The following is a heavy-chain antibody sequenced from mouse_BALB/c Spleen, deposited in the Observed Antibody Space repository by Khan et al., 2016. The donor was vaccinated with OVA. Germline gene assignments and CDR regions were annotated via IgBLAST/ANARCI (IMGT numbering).Heavy chain of an antibody. V-gene: IGHV5-6*01. D-gene: IGHD1-1*01. Sequence: EVQLVESGGDLVKPGGSLKLSCAASGFTFSTYGMSWVRQTPDKRLEWVATISSGGSYTFYPDSVKGRFTISRDNANNTLYLQMHSLKSDDTARYYCSSLAYYDASEGFTYWGQGTLVTVSA. CDR1: GFTFSTYG. CDR3: SSLAYYDASEGFTY. CDR2: ISSGGSYT. J-gene: IGHJ3*01.